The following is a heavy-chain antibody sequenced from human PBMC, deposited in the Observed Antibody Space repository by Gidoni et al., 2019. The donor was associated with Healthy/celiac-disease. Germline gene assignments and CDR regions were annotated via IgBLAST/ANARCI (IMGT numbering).Heavy chain of an antibody. Sequence: EVQLVHSGAEVKKPGESLKISCKGSGYSFTLYWIGWVRQMPGKGLEWMGIIYPGDSDTRYSPSFQGQVTISADKSISTAYLQWSSLKASDTAMYYCARLLRWFGEPAPGGFDPWGQGTLVTVSS. V-gene: IGHV5-51*01. CDR2: IYPGDSDT. J-gene: IGHJ5*02. CDR3: ARLLRWFGEPAPGGFDP. D-gene: IGHD3-10*01. CDR1: GYSFTLYW.